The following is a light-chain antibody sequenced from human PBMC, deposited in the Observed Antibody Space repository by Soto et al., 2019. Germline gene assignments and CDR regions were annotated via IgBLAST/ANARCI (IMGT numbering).Light chain of an antibody. CDR2: GAS. J-gene: IGKJ1*01. V-gene: IGKV3-15*01. CDR1: QRVSRN. Sequence: EIVMTQSPATLSVSPGERATLSCRASQRVSRNLAWYQQKPGQAPRLLIYGASTRATGIPARFSGSGSETEFTLTISGLKSEDFAVYYCQQYYSTPRTFGHGTKVEIK. CDR3: QQYYSTPRT.